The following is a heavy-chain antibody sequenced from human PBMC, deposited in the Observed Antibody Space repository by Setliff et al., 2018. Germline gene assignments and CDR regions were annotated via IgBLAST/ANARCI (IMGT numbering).Heavy chain of an antibody. V-gene: IGHV1-2*06. CDR1: GYTFTGYY. CDR3: ARGLLWFGEPQLDY. Sequence: VKVSCKASGYTFTGYYIHWVRLAPGQGLERMGRINPNSGGTNYAQKFQGRVTMTRDTSISTAYMELGSLKSDDTAMYYCARGLLWFGEPQLDYWGQGTLVTVSS. D-gene: IGHD3-10*01. CDR2: INPNSGGT. J-gene: IGHJ4*02.